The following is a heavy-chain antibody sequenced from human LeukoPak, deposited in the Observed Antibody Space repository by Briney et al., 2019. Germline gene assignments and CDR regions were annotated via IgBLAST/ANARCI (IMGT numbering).Heavy chain of an antibody. J-gene: IGHJ5*02. D-gene: IGHD3-10*01. CDR1: GYTFTSYA. CDR3: AKDATMVRGAEAGWFDP. Sequence: ASVKVSCKASGYTFTSYAMHWVRQAPGQRLEWMGWINAGNGNAKYSQKFQGRVTITRDTSAGTAYMELSSLRSEDTAVYYCAKDATMVRGAEAGWFDPWGQGTLVTVSS. V-gene: IGHV1-3*01. CDR2: INAGNGNA.